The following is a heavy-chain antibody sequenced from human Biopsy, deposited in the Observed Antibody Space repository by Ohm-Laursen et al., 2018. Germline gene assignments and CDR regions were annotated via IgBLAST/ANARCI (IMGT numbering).Heavy chain of an antibody. CDR3: ARDRGYYSDRTVPGYFDL. D-gene: IGHD3-22*01. Sequence: SDTLSLTCAVYGGTYSGYCWSWIRQPPGKGLEWIGEVHHDGRANYNPSLKSRVTISGDMSKNHFSLRLRSVTPADTAIYYCARDRGYYSDRTVPGYFDLWGRGTLVTVSS. V-gene: IGHV4-34*01. CDR1: GGTYSGYC. CDR2: VHHDGRA. J-gene: IGHJ2*01.